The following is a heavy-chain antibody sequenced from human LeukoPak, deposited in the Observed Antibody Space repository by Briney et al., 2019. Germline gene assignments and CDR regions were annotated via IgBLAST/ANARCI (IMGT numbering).Heavy chain of an antibody. CDR2: ISGSGGST. CDR1: GFTFSSHA. CDR3: AKDNYDSSGSFDY. Sequence: GGSLRLSCAASGFTFSSHAMSWVRQAPGKGLEWVSAISGSGGSTYYADSVKGRFTISRDNSKNTLYLQMNSLRAEDTAVHYCAKDNYDSSGSFDYWGQGTLVTVSS. D-gene: IGHD3-22*01. J-gene: IGHJ4*02. V-gene: IGHV3-23*01.